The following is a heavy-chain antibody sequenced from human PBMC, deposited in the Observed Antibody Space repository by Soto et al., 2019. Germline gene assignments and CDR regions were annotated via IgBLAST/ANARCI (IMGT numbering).Heavy chain of an antibody. CDR3: ARDGLPLNWFAP. CDR2: SSAYNGNT. Sequence: QVQLVQSGAEVKKPGASVKVSCKASGYTFTSYGISWVRQAPGQGLEWMGWSSAYNGNTNYAKKLQGRVTMTTDTSTRTADMELRSLRSDDTAVYYCARDGLPLNWFAPWGQGTLVTVSS. D-gene: IGHD5-12*01. V-gene: IGHV1-18*01. CDR1: GYTFTSYG. J-gene: IGHJ5*02.